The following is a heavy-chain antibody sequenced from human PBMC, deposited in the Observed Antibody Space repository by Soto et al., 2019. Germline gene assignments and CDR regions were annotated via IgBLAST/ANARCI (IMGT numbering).Heavy chain of an antibody. D-gene: IGHD1-26*01. CDR2: ISYDGSNK. CDR1: GFTFSSYG. Sequence: GGSLRLSCAASGFTFSSYGMHWVRQAPGKGLEWVAVISYDGSNKYYADSVKGRFTISRDNSKNTLYLQMNSLRAEDTAVYYCAKDQYIVGGPDYWGQGTLVTVSS. J-gene: IGHJ4*02. CDR3: AKDQYIVGGPDY. V-gene: IGHV3-30*18.